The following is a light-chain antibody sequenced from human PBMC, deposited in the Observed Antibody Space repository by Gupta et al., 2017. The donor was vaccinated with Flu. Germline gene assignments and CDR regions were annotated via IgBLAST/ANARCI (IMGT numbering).Light chain of an antibody. CDR2: EGS. J-gene: IGLJ3*02. V-gene: IGLV2-23*01. CDR3: CSYAGSRTWV. CDR1: SSDVGRYNL. Sequence: HSSLPQPASVSGSPGQSTTISCTGTSSDVGRYNLVYWDQQHPGNAPKLMIYEGSKRPSGVSNRFSGSKSGNTASLTISGLQAEDEADYYSCSYAGSRTWVFGGGTKLTVL.